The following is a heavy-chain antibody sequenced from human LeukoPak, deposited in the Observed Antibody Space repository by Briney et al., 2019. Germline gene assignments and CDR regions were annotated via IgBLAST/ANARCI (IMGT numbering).Heavy chain of an antibody. J-gene: IGHJ4*02. CDR2: IYPGESIYASENT. CDR3: ARDPTTVTTIFDS. V-gene: IGHV4-4*07. D-gene: IGHD4-17*01. CDR1: GVSVSAYY. Sequence: SETLSLTCSVSGVSVSAYYWSWIRQPAGKGLEWIGRIYPGESIYASENTNYNPSLKSRVSMSGDTSKNQVSLKLRSVTAADTAVYYCARDPTTVTTIFDSWGQGTLVTVSS.